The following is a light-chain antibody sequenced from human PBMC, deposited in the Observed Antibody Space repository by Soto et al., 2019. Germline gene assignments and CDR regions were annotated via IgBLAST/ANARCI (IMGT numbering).Light chain of an antibody. J-gene: IGKJ5*01. V-gene: IGKV1-5*01. Sequence: DIQMTQSPSTLSASVGDRVTITCRASQSISSWLAWYQQKPGKAPKLXXYDASSLETGVPSRFSGSGSGTEFTLTISSLQPDDFATYYCQQYNSYSPITFGQGTRLEIK. CDR1: QSISSW. CDR3: QQYNSYSPIT. CDR2: DAS.